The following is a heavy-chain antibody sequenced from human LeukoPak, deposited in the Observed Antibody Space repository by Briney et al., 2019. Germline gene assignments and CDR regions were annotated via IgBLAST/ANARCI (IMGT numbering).Heavy chain of an antibody. CDR2: ISGSGDST. CDR3: ARDGGRETRGRGLQLLWDY. V-gene: IGHV3-23*01. D-gene: IGHD3-16*01. Sequence: GGSLRLSCGASGFTFNTYAMSWVRQAPGKGLEWVSSISGSGDSTYYADSVKGRVTISRDNSKNTLYLQMNSLRAEDTAVYYCARDGGRETRGRGLQLLWDYWGQGTLVTVSS. CDR1: GFTFNTYA. J-gene: IGHJ4*02.